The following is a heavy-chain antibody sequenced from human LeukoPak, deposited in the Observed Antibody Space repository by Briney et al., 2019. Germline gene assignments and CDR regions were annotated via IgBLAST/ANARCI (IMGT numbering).Heavy chain of an antibody. D-gene: IGHD2-8*01. V-gene: IGHV4-59*01. J-gene: IGHJ6*02. Sequence: PSETLSLTCTVSGDSINNYYWSWIRQPPGKGLEWIGYIYYSGSTNYNPSLKSRVTISVDTSKNQFSLKLSSVTAADTAVYYCAREVMVYAMYGMDVWGQGTTVTVSS. CDR1: GDSINNYY. CDR3: AREVMVYAMYGMDV. CDR2: IYYSGST.